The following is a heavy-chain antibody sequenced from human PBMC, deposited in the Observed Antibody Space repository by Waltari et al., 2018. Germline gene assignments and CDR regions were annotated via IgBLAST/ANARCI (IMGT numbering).Heavy chain of an antibody. Sequence: QVQLVQSGAEGKKPGASGKVSCKVTGYTLTEFSMHWGRQAPGKGLEWMGGFDPEDGETIYAQKFQGRVTMTEDTSTDTAYMELSSLRSEDTAVYYCATQGMIGWFDPWGQGTLVTVSS. CDR3: ATQGMIGWFDP. CDR1: GYTLTEFS. D-gene: IGHD3-22*01. J-gene: IGHJ5*02. CDR2: FDPEDGET. V-gene: IGHV1-24*01.